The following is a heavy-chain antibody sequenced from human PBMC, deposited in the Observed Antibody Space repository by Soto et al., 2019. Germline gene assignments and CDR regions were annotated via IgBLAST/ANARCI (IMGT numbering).Heavy chain of an antibody. CDR2: IYHSGST. CDR3: ARVWGYGMDV. CDR1: GYSISSGYY. V-gene: IGHV4-38-2*01. J-gene: IGHJ6*02. Sequence: PSETLSLTCAVSGYSISSGYYWGWIRQPPGKGLEWIGSIYHSGSTYNNPSLKSRVTISVDTSKNQFSLKLSSVTAADTAVYYCARVWGYGMDVWGQGTTVTVSS. D-gene: IGHD3-16*01.